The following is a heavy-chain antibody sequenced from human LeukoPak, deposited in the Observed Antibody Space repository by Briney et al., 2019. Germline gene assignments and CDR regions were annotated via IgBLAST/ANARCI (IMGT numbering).Heavy chain of an antibody. CDR1: GGTFISYA. CDR3: ARGGYSGSYTNFDY. Sequence: SVKVSCKASGGTFISYAISWVPQAPGQGLEWMGRIIPIFGTANYAQKFQGRVTITTDESTSTAYMELSSLRSEDTAVYYCARGGYSGSYTNFDYWGQGTLVTVSS. CDR2: IIPIFGTA. D-gene: IGHD1-26*01. V-gene: IGHV1-69*05. J-gene: IGHJ4*02.